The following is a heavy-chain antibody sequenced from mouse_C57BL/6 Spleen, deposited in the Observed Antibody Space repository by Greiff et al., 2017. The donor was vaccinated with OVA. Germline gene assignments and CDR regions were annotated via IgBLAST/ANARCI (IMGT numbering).Heavy chain of an antibody. Sequence: QVQLQQPGAELVKPGASVKLSCKASGYTFTSYWMHWVKQRPGQGLEWIGMIHPNSGSTNYNEKFKSKATLTVDKSSSTAYMQLSSLTSEDSAVYYCAPQYPLNYEGFDYWGQGTTLTVSS. D-gene: IGHD2-1*01. CDR1: GYTFTSYW. J-gene: IGHJ2*01. CDR2: IHPNSGST. CDR3: APQYPLNYEGFDY. V-gene: IGHV1-64*01.